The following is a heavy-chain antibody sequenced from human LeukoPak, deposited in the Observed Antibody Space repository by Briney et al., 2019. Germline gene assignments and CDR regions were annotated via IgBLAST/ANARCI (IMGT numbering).Heavy chain of an antibody. CDR1: GGSISSTNW. CDR2: ISLTGET. J-gene: IGHJ4*02. Sequence: SETLSLTCGVSGGSISSTNWWSWVRQPPGQGLEWIGEISLTGETNYNPSLNGRVTMSLDKSRNQLSLKLTSVTAADTAIYYCSRESGGFCPFGYWGQGTLVIVPP. V-gene: IGHV4-4*02. D-gene: IGHD1-26*01. CDR3: SRESGGFCPFGY.